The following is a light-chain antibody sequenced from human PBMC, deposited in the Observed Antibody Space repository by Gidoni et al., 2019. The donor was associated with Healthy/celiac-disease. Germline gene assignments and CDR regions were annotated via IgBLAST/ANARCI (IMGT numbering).Light chain of an antibody. CDR2: DVS. CDR1: SSDVGGYNY. Sequence: QSALTQPRSVSGPPGQSVTISCTGTSSDVGGYNYVSWSQQHPGKAPKLMIYDVSKRPSGVPNRFSGYKSGNTASLTISGRQAEDEADYYCCSYAGSVLFGGGTKLTVL. CDR3: CSYAGSVL. V-gene: IGLV2-11*01. J-gene: IGLJ2*01.